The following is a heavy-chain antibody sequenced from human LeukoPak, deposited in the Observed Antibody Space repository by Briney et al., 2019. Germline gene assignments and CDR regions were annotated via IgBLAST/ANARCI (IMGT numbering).Heavy chain of an antibody. Sequence: LAGGSLRLSCAASGFIFSNSGMHWVRQAPGKGLEWVTVIYTDGSTKYYADSVKGRFTISRDNSQNTLYLQMNSLRAEDTAVYYCARNSGGRRYYFTEWGQRTLVTVSS. V-gene: IGHV3-33*01. CDR3: ARNSGGRRYYFTE. J-gene: IGHJ4*02. CDR1: GFIFSNSG. CDR2: IYTDGSTK. D-gene: IGHD3-10*01.